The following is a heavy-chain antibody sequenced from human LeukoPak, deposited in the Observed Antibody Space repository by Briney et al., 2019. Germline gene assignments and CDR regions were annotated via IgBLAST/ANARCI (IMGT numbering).Heavy chain of an antibody. V-gene: IGHV3-30*02. CDR1: GFTFSSYG. D-gene: IGHD4-23*01. CDR2: IRYDGSNK. CDR3: AAPNDYGGNSPDY. J-gene: IGHJ4*02. Sequence: GGSLRLSCAASGFTFSSYGMHWVRQAPGKGLEWVAFIRYDGSNKYYADPVKGRFTISRDNSKNTLYLQMNSLRAEDTAVYYCAAPNDYGGNSPDYWGQGTLVTVSS.